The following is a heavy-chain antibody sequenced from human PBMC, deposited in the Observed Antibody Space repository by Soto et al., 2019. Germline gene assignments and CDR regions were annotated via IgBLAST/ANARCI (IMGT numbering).Heavy chain of an antibody. Sequence: QVQLVQSGTEVKKPGSSVTVSCKASGGPYSKYSISWVRQAPGQGLEWMGRIIPIFDITNYAQKFQGRVTITADKSTSTVYRDLSSLRSEDTAVYYCARSLLGDHYDSDGLDSWGQGTLVSVSS. J-gene: IGHJ4*02. CDR3: ARSLLGDHYDSDGLDS. D-gene: IGHD3-22*01. CDR2: IIPIFDIT. V-gene: IGHV1-69*02. CDR1: GGPYSKYS.